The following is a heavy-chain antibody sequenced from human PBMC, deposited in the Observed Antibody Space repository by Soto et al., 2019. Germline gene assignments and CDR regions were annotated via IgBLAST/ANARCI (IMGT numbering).Heavy chain of an antibody. J-gene: IGHJ3*02. CDR1: GGSISSGGYY. Sequence: SETLSLTCTVSGGSISSGGYYWSWIRQHPGKGLEWIGSIYYSGSTYYNPSLKSRVTISVDTSKNQFSLKLSSVTAADTAVYYCARFYDSSGYYFGGGAFDIWGQGTMVTVSS. D-gene: IGHD3-22*01. CDR2: IYYSGST. CDR3: ARFYDSSGYYFGGGAFDI. V-gene: IGHV4-39*01.